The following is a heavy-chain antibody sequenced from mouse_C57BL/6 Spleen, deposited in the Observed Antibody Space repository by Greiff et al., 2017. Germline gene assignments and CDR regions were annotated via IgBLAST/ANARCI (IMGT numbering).Heavy chain of an antibody. Sequence: QVQLQQSGAELMKPGASVKLSCKATGYTFTGYWIEWVKQRPGHGLEWIGEILPGSGSTNYNEKFKGKATFTADTSSNTAYMQLSSLTTEDSAIYYCARGGPNYYGSSHWYFDVWGKGTTVTVSS. CDR3: ARGGPNYYGSSHWYFDV. J-gene: IGHJ1*03. CDR2: ILPGSGST. V-gene: IGHV1-9*01. D-gene: IGHD1-1*01. CDR1: GYTFTGYW.